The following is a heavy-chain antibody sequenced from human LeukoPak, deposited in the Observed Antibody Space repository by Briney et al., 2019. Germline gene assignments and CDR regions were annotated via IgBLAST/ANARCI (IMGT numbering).Heavy chain of an antibody. J-gene: IGHJ4*02. Sequence: PSETLSLTYTVSGGSISSYYWSWIRQPPGKGLEWIGYIPYSGSTNYNPSLKSRVTISLDTSKNQFSPKLSSVTAADTAVYYCAGHHPRNTVDFWGQGTLVTVSS. CDR3: AGHHPRNTVDF. CDR1: GGSISSYY. CDR2: IPYSGST. V-gene: IGHV4-59*08. D-gene: IGHD2/OR15-2a*01.